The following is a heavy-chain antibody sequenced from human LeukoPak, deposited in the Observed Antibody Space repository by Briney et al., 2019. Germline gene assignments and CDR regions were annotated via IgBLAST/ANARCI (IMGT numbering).Heavy chain of an antibody. V-gene: IGHV3-21*01. CDR1: GFTFSSYS. D-gene: IGHD3-22*01. J-gene: IGHJ4*02. Sequence: GGSLRLSCAASGFTFSSYSMNWVRQAPGKGLEWVSSISSSSSYIYYADSVKGRFTISRDNAKNSLYLQMNSLRAEDTAVYYCARVYYYDSSGYYYLYYFDYWGQGTLVTVSS. CDR3: ARVYYYDSSGYYYLYYFDY. CDR2: ISSSSSYI.